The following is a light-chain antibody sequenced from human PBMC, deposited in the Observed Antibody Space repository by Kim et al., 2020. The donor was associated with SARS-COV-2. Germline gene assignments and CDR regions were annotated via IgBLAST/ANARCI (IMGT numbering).Light chain of an antibody. V-gene: IGLV3-19*01. Sequence: SSELTQDPAVSVALGQPVRITSQGDSLRSYYATWYQQKPGQAPILVIYGKNNRPSGIPDRFSGSSSGNTASLTITGTQAGDEADYYCNSRDSNDNVVFGGGTQLTVL. J-gene: IGLJ2*01. CDR1: SLRSYY. CDR2: GKN. CDR3: NSRDSNDNVV.